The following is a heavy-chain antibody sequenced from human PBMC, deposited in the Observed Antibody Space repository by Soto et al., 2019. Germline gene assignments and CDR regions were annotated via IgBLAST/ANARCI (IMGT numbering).Heavy chain of an antibody. CDR2: ISAYNGNT. V-gene: IGHV1-18*01. CDR3: AIIPYYDSSGYYYGMDV. CDR1: VYTFTSYG. D-gene: IGHD3-22*01. J-gene: IGHJ6*02. Sequence: ASVKVSCKASVYTFTSYGISWVRQAPGQGLEWMGWISAYNGNTNYAQKLQGRVTMTTDTSTSTAYMELRSLRSDDTAVYYCAIIPYYDSSGYYYGMDVWGQGTTVTVSS.